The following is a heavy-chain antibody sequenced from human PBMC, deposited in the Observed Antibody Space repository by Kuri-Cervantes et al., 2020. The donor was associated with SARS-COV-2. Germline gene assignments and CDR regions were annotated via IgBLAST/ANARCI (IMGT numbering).Heavy chain of an antibody. J-gene: IGHJ3*02. CDR2: VGYDGSYK. Sequence: GESLKISCAASGFSFSSSAMHWVRRAPGTGLEWVACVGYDGSYKFYAESVKGRFTISRDNSKSTLYLQMNSLRAEDTAVYYCAKEGYFGSGSSDAADAFDTWGQGTMVTVSS. CDR1: GFSFSSSA. CDR3: AKEGYFGSGSSDAADAFDT. D-gene: IGHD3-10*01. V-gene: IGHV3-30*02.